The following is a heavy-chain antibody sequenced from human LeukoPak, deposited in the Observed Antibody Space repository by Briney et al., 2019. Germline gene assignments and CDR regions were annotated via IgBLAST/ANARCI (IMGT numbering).Heavy chain of an antibody. Sequence: SGGSLRLSCAASGFTFSNFGMHWVRQAPGKGLEWVSAISGSSGSTYYADSVKGRFIISRDNSKNTLYLQMNSLRAEDTAVYYCGKSGRGWYGDYFDYWGQGTLVTVSS. CDR3: GKSGRGWYGDYFDY. CDR2: ISGSSGST. V-gene: IGHV3-23*01. D-gene: IGHD6-19*01. CDR1: GFTFSNFG. J-gene: IGHJ4*02.